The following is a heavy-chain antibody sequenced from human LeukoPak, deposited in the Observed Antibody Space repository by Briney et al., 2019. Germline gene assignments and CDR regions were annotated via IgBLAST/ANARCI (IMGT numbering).Heavy chain of an antibody. CDR1: GGSISSGGLY. D-gene: IGHD2-2*01. J-gene: IGHJ4*02. Sequence: SETLSLTCTVSGGSISSGGLYWSWIRQHPGRGLEWIGYIYYSGGTYYNPSLKRRVTMSEDTSKNQFSLNLSSVTAADTAVYYCARSRYCTVTSCASFDYWGQGTLVTVSS. CDR2: IYYSGGT. V-gene: IGHV4-31*03. CDR3: ARSRYCTVTSCASFDY.